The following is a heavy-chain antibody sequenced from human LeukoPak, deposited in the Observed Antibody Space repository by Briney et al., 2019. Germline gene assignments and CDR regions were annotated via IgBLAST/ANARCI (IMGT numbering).Heavy chain of an antibody. D-gene: IGHD3-10*01. CDR3: AKEGGRFAFGNWFDP. CDR1: GFTFSSYG. J-gene: IGHJ5*02. Sequence: GGSLRLSCAASGFTFSSYGMHWVRQAPGKGLEWVAVISYDGSNKYYADSVKGRFTISRDNSKNTLYLQMNSLRAEDTAVYYCAKEGGRFAFGNWFDPWGQGTLVTVPS. CDR2: ISYDGSNK. V-gene: IGHV3-30*18.